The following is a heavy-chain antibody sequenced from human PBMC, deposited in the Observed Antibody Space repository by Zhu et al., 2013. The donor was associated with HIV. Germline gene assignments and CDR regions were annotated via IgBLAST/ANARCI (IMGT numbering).Heavy chain of an antibody. Sequence: QVQLVQSGAEVKKPGASVKVSCKVSGYTLTELSMHWVRQAPGKGLEWMGGFDPEDGETIYAQKFQGRVTMTEDTSTDTAYMELSSLRSEDTAVYYCATEGGYYDSSGYYSFDYWAREPWSPSPQ. D-gene: IGHD3-22*01. J-gene: IGHJ4*02. CDR2: FDPEDGET. CDR1: GYTLTELS. V-gene: IGHV1-24*01. CDR3: ATEGGYYDSSGYYSFDY.